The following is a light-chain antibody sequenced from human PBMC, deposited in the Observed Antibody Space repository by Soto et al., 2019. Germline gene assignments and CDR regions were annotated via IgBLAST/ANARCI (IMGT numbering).Light chain of an antibody. CDR3: CSYAGSSLVV. V-gene: IGLV2-11*01. Sequence: QSVLTQPRSVSGSPGQSVTISCTGTRSDVGGYNYVSWYQQHPGKAPKLMIYDVSKRPSGVPDRFSGSKSDNTASLTISGLKAEDEADYYCCSYAGSSLVVFGGGTKLTVL. J-gene: IGLJ3*02. CDR2: DVS. CDR1: RSDVGGYNY.